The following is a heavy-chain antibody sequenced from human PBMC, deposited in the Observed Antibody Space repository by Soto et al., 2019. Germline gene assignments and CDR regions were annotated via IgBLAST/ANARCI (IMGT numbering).Heavy chain of an antibody. CDR3: ASATLTAFDY. CDR2: IYHSGST. V-gene: IGHV4-30-2*01. Sequence: PSETLSLTCAVSGDSISSAGYSWSWIRQPPGKGLEWIGYIYHSGSTYYNPSLKSRVTISVDRSKNQFSLKLNSVTAADTAVYYCASATLTAFDYWGQGTLVTVSS. CDR1: GDSISSAGYS. J-gene: IGHJ4*02. D-gene: IGHD4-17*01.